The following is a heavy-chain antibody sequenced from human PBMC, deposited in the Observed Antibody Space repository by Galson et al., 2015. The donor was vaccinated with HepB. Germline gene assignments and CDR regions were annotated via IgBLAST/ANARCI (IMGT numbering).Heavy chain of an antibody. Sequence: SETLSITCTVSGGSITTYYWSWIRQPAGKGLEWIGRIYTSGSTIYNPSLRSRVTMSVDTSTNQFSLNLSSVTAADTAVYFCLTTVVSGARGAFDIWGQGTMVTVSS. V-gene: IGHV4-4*07. D-gene: IGHD2-2*01. CDR3: LTTVVSGARGAFDI. CDR1: GGSITTYY. J-gene: IGHJ3*02. CDR2: IYTSGST.